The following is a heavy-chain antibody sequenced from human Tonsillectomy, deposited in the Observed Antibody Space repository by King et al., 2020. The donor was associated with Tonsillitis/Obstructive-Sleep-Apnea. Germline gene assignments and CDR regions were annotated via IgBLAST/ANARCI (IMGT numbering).Heavy chain of an antibody. Sequence: QVQLVESGAEVKKPGASVKVSCKASGYTFTNYGISWVRQAPGQGLEWMGWISPYNGNTNSAQKLQGRFTMITDTSTSTAFMELRSLRSDDTAVYYCARDSMSHYYDSSAYYTFDYWGQGTLVTVSS. J-gene: IGHJ4*02. CDR2: ISPYNGNT. CDR1: GYTFTNYG. V-gene: IGHV1-18*01. CDR3: ARDSMSHYYDSSAYYTFDY. D-gene: IGHD3-22*01.